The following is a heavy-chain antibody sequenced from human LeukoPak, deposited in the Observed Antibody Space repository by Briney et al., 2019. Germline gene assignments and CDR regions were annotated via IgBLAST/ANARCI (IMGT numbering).Heavy chain of an antibody. Sequence: GGSLRLSCAASGFTVSSNYMSWVRQAPGKGLEWVSVIYSGGSTYYADSVKSRFTISRDNSKNTLYLQMNSLRAEDTAVYYCARVPHYDILTGYFDYWGQGTLVTVSS. CDR2: IYSGGST. D-gene: IGHD3-9*01. J-gene: IGHJ4*02. CDR3: ARVPHYDILTGYFDY. CDR1: GFTVSSNY. V-gene: IGHV3-66*01.